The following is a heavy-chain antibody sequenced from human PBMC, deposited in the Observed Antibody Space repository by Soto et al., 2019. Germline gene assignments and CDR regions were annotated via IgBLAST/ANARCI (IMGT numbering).Heavy chain of an antibody. CDR1: GGSFSGYY. V-gene: IGHV4-34*01. J-gene: IGHJ5*02. CDR2: INHSGST. CDR3: AREIPLYCSSTSCYIGIGWFDP. Sequence: PSETLSLTCAVYGGSFSGYYWSWIRQPPGKGLEWIGEINHSGSTNYNPSLKSRVTISVDTSKNQFSLKLSSVTAADTAVYYCAREIPLYCSSTSCYIGIGWFDPWGQGALVTVSS. D-gene: IGHD2-2*02.